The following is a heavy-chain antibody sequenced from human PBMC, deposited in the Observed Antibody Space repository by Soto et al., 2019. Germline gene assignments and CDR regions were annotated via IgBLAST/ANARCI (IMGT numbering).Heavy chain of an antibody. CDR1: GFTFTTYG. Sequence: QVQLVDSGGGVVQPGRSLRLSCAASGFTFTTYGMHWVRRAPGKGLEWVAVISYDGSHAYYADSVKGRFTISRDNSKNTRYLQINSRRAEDTAVYYCAKERTYSVASGFDYWGRGTLVTVSS. J-gene: IGHJ4*02. CDR3: AKERTYSVASGFDY. CDR2: ISYDGSHA. D-gene: IGHD1-26*01. V-gene: IGHV3-30*18.